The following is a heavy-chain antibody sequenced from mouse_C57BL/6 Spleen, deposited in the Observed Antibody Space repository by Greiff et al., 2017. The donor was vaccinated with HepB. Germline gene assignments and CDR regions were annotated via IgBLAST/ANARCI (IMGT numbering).Heavy chain of an antibody. Sequence: DVMLVESGGGLVKPGGSLKLSCAASGFTFSSYAMSWVRQTPEKRLEWVATISDGGSYTYYPDNVKGRFTISRDNAKNNLYLQMSHLKSEDTAMYYCAREGNLYAMDYWGQGTSVTVSS. CDR3: AREGNLYAMDY. CDR2: ISDGGSYT. V-gene: IGHV5-4*01. CDR1: GFTFSSYA. J-gene: IGHJ4*01.